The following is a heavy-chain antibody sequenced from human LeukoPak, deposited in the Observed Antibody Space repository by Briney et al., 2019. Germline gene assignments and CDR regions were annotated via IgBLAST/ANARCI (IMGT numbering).Heavy chain of an antibody. CDR1: GGSISSYY. CDR2: IYYSGST. Sequence: SETLSLTCTVSGGSISSYYWSWIRQPPGKGLEWIGYIYYSGSTNYNPSLKSRVTTSVDTSKNQFSLKLSSVTAADTAVYYCAREAYDSSGYYYVFDYWGQGTLVTVSS. CDR3: AREAYDSSGYYYVFDY. J-gene: IGHJ4*02. D-gene: IGHD3-22*01. V-gene: IGHV4-59*01.